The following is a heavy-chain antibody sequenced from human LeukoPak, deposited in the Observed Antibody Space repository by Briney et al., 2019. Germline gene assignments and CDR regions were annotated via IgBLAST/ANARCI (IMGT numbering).Heavy chain of an antibody. J-gene: IGHJ6*03. V-gene: IGHV4-39*07. Sequence: SETLSLTCTVSGGSLSSSSYYWGWIRQPPGKGLEWIGNMFYTGSTYSNPSFKSRVTISVDMSKNQFSLRLTSVTAADTAVYFCARGRVSSSTYYSTYYYYFYMDVWGKGTTVTVSS. D-gene: IGHD3-22*01. CDR3: ARGRVSSSTYYSTYYYYFYMDV. CDR1: GGSLSSSSYY. CDR2: MFYTGST.